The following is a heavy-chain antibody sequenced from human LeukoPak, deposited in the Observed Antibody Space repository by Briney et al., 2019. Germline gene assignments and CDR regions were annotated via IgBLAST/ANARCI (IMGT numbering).Heavy chain of an antibody. Sequence: GASVKVSCKASGYTFTSYYMHRVRQAPGQGLEWMGIINPSGGSTSYAQNFQGRVTMTRDTSTSTVYMELSSLRSEDTALYYCARDRGIAVDWGQGTLVTVSS. D-gene: IGHD6-19*01. J-gene: IGHJ1*01. CDR2: INPSGGST. CDR1: GYTFTSYY. V-gene: IGHV1-46*01. CDR3: ARDRGIAVD.